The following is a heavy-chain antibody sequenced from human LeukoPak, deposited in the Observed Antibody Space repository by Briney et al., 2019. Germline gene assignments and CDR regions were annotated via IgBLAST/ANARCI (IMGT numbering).Heavy chain of an antibody. V-gene: IGHV1-2*02. D-gene: IGHD5-12*01. CDR2: INPDGGGT. Sequence: GSVNVSCKASGYTFTGFYMHWVRQAPGEGLEWMWWINPDGGGTNYAQKFQGRVTLTRDTSSSTAYMEMDRLTAEDRAVYYCARLNSGYDYFDYWGQGTLVTVSS. CDR3: ARLNSGYDYFDY. CDR1: GYTFTGFY. J-gene: IGHJ4*02.